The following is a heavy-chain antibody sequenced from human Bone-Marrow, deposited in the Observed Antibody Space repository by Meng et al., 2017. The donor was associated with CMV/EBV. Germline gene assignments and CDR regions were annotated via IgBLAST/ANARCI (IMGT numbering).Heavy chain of an antibody. J-gene: IGHJ4*02. V-gene: IGHV3-11*01. D-gene: IGHD3-22*01. CDR2: ISSSGSTT. CDR1: GFPFGDFY. CDR3: ARGETYYQDSNGYRH. Sequence: GESLKISCAASGFPFGDFYMSWIRQAPGKGLEWVSYISSSGSTTYYADSVKGRFTISRDNAKNSLYLQMNRLRAEDTAMYYCARGETYYQDSNGYRHWGQGTLVTVSS.